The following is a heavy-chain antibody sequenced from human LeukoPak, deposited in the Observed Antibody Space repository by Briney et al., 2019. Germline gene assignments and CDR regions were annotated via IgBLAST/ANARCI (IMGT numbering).Heavy chain of an antibody. V-gene: IGHV1-24*01. J-gene: IGHJ3*02. CDR1: GYTLTELS. Sequence: ASVKVSCKVSGYTLTELSMHWVRQAPGKGLEWMGGFDPEDGETIYAQKFQGRVTITADKSTSTAYMELSSLRSEDTAVYYCARDREEYCGGDCLDAFDIWGQGTMVTVSS. CDR3: ARDREEYCGGDCLDAFDI. CDR2: FDPEDGET. D-gene: IGHD2-21*02.